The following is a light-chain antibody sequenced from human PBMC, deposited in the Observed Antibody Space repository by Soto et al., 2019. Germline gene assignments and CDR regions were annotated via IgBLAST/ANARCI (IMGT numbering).Light chain of an antibody. CDR2: RAS. CDR3: QHYNSYSEA. V-gene: IGKV1-5*03. J-gene: IGKJ1*01. CDR1: QTISSW. Sequence: IHRTQSPSTLSGSVLYRVSITFLASQTISSWVAWYQQKPGIAPKLLIYRASTLKSGVPSRFSGSGSGTEFTLTISSLQPDDFATYYCQHYNSYSEAFGQGTKVDNK.